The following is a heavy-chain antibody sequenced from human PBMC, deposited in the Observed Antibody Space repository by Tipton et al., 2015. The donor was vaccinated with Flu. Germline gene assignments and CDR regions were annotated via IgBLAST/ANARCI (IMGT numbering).Heavy chain of an antibody. CDR3: AREMSQYSSAFDY. Sequence: GSLRLSCVVSGFTVSSNYMTWVRQAPGKGLEWVSVIYSGGSTKYADSVKGRFTISRDNAKNSLFLQMNSLRVEDTAIYYCAREMSQYSSAFDYWGQGTLVTVSS. V-gene: IGHV3-53*01. CDR1: GFTVSSNY. CDR2: IYSGGST. J-gene: IGHJ4*02. D-gene: IGHD6-19*01.